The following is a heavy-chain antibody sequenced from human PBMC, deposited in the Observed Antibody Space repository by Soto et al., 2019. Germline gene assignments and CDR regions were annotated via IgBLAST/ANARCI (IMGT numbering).Heavy chain of an antibody. CDR1: GYSFSNYW. J-gene: IGHJ4*02. CDR3: ERRRLYCSGGSCYGNNALDF. V-gene: IGHV5-51*01. Sequence: PGESLKISCKVSGYSFSNYWVAGVRQMPWKGLEWMGIVFPGGSDTTYSPSFRGQVTFSADQSISTAFLQWRSLKASDTAVYYCERRRLYCSGGSCYGNNALDFCGQGTKVTVSA. D-gene: IGHD2-15*01. CDR2: VFPGGSDT.